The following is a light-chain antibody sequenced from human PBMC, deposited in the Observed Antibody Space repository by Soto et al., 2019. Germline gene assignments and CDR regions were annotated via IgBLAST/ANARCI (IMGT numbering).Light chain of an antibody. Sequence: QSALTQPRSVSGSPGQSVTISCTGTSSDVGGYNYVSWYQQHPGKAPKLMIYDVSKRPAGVPGRFSGSKSGNTASLTISGLQAEDEAEYYCCSYAGSYTFDVVFGGGTKLTVL. CDR2: DVS. CDR3: CSYAGSYTFDVV. J-gene: IGLJ2*01. CDR1: SSDVGGYNY. V-gene: IGLV2-11*01.